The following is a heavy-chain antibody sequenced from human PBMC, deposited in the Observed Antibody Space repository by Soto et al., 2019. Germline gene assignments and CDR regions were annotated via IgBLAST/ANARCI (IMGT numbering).Heavy chain of an antibody. CDR1: VLTVSSND. CDR2: IYSGGSK. CDR3: ASSSRKDYNFGMDA. V-gene: IGHV3-53*01. J-gene: IGHJ6*02. D-gene: IGHD1-20*01. Sequence: GGSLRLSCAASVLTVSSNDMSWVRQSPGKGLEWVSVIYSGGSKHDADSVKGRFTISRDNSKNMVYLQMNSLRVDDTAVYFCASSSRKDYNFGMDAWGQGTTVTVSS.